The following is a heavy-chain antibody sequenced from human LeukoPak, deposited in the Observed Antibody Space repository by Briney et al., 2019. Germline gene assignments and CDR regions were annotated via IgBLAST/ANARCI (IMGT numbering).Heavy chain of an antibody. D-gene: IGHD1-26*01. J-gene: IGHJ4*02. CDR2: IRYDGSNK. Sequence: GGSLRLSCAASGFTFSSYGMHWVRQAPGKGLEWVAFIRYDGSNKYYADSVKGRFTISRGNSKNTLYLQMNSLRAEDTAVYYCAKGRYSGSYGDFDYWGQGTLVTVSS. V-gene: IGHV3-30*02. CDR1: GFTFSSYG. CDR3: AKGRYSGSYGDFDY.